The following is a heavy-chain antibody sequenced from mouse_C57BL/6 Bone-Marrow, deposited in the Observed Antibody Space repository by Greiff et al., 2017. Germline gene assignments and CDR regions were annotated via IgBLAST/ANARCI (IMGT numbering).Heavy chain of an antibody. V-gene: IGHV1-55*01. D-gene: IGHD2-4*01. CDR1: GYTFTSSW. J-gene: IGHJ4*01. CDR2: IYPGSGST. Sequence: QVQLQQPGAELVKPGASVKMSCKASGYTFTSSWITWVKQRPGQGLEWIGDIYPGSGSTNYNEKFKSKDTLTVDTSSSTAYMQLSSLTSEDSAVYYCANIYYDYDDAMDYWGQGTSVTVSS. CDR3: ANIYYDYDDAMDY.